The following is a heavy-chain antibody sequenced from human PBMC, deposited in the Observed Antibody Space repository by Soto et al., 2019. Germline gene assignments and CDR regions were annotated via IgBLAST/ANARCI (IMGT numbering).Heavy chain of an antibody. Sequence: EVQLVESGGGLVQPGGSLRLSCAASGFTVSSNYMSWVRQAPGKGLEWVSVIYSGGSTYYADSVKGRFTISRDNSKNTLYLQMNXLXAEDTAVYYCARDMVRGLYPEYFQHWGQGTLVTVSS. V-gene: IGHV3-66*01. D-gene: IGHD3-10*01. J-gene: IGHJ1*01. CDR2: IYSGGST. CDR1: GFTVSSNY. CDR3: ARDMVRGLYPEYFQH.